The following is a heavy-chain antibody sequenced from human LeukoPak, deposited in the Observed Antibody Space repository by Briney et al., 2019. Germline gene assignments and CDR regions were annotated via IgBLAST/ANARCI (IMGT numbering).Heavy chain of an antibody. D-gene: IGHD3-22*01. J-gene: IGHJ4*02. CDR2: IIPILGIA. V-gene: IGHV1-69*04. CDR3: ARAYYESSAYRHAVYFDY. CDR1: GDTFSSYA. Sequence: SVKVSCKASGDTFSSYAISWVRQAPGQGLEWMGRIIPILGIANYAQKFQGRVTITADKSTSTAYMELSSLSSDDTAVYYCARAYYESSAYRHAVYFDYWGQGTLVTVSS.